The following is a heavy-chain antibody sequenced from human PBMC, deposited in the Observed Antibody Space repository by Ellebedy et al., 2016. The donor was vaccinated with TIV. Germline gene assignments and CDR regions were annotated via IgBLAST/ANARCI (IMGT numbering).Heavy chain of an antibody. CDR2: MNPNSGNT. CDR3: ARDNSYSTTTWWFDP. CDR1: GYTFTSYD. V-gene: IGHV1-8*01. D-gene: IGHD1-1*01. J-gene: IGHJ5*02. Sequence: ASVKVSCKASGYTFTSYDVNWVRQATGQGLEWMGWMNPNSGNTGYTQKFQGRLVMTRDTSTSTDYMELSSLKSEDTAVYYCARDNSYSTTTWWFDPWGQGTLVTVSS.